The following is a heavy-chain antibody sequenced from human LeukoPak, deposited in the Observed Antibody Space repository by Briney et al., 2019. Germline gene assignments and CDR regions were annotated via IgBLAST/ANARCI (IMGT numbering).Heavy chain of an antibody. CDR2: MCGSGGST. Sequence: GGSLRLSCAASGFTFSSYAMSWVRQAPGKGLEWVSAMCGSGGSTYYADSVKGRFTISRDNSKNTLYLQMNSLRAEDTAVYYCAKDYYDYIWGSYRGYFDYWGQGTLVTVSS. D-gene: IGHD3-16*02. V-gene: IGHV3-23*01. CDR3: AKDYYDYIWGSYRGYFDY. J-gene: IGHJ4*02. CDR1: GFTFSSYA.